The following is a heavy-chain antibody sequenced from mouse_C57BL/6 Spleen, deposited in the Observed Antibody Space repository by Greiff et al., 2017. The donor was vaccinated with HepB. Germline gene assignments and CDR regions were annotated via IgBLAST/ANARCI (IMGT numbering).Heavy chain of an antibody. CDR3: ARHGHYGSSYDAMDY. Sequence: EVMLVESGGGLVKPGGSLKLSCAASGFTFSSYTMSWVRQTPEKRLEWVATISGGGGNTYYPDSVKGRFTISRDNAKNTLYLQMSSLRSEDTALYYCARHGHYGSSYDAMDYWGQGTSVTVSS. D-gene: IGHD1-1*01. CDR1: GFTFSSYT. J-gene: IGHJ4*01. CDR2: ISGGGGNT. V-gene: IGHV5-9*01.